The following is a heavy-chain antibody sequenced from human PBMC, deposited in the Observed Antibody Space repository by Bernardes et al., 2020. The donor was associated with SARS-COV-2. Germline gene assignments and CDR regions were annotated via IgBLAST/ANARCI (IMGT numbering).Heavy chain of an antibody. D-gene: IGHD4-17*01. CDR3: TGDYLY. CDR2: IRSKPKGYAT. CDR1: GFNFSGSA. J-gene: IGHJ4*02. V-gene: IGHV3-73*01. Sequence: SLIRSCAASGFNFSGSAIQWVRQPSGQGLEWIGRIRSKPKGYATTYAASLKGSFVISRDDSRNTAYLQIHSLKIEDTAVYYCTGDYLYWDQGTLVSVSS.